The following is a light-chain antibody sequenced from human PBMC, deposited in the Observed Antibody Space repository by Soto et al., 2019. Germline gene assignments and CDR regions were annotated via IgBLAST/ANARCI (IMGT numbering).Light chain of an antibody. CDR2: GAS. J-gene: IGKJ2*01. CDR1: QSVSSN. CDR3: QQYNNWPPYT. V-gene: IGKV3-15*01. Sequence: EIVMTQSPATLSVSPGERATLSCRASQSVSSNLAWYQQKPVQAPMLLLYGASTRATGIPARFSGSGSGTEFTLTISSLQSEDFAVYYCQQYNNWPPYTFGQGTKLEIK.